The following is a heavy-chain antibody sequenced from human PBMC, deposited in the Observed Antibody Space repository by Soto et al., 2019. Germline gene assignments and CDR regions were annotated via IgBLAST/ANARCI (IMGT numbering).Heavy chain of an antibody. V-gene: IGHV5-51*01. D-gene: IGHD1-26*01. J-gene: IGHJ4*02. CDR1: TYTFSNYW. CDR2: IYPPDSDT. CDR3: ASLPYHNSYSGFDS. Sequence: PGESLKSACNGSTYTFSNYWIGWVRQMPGKAPEWMGLIYPPDSDTKYSPSFQGQVTISADKSISTAHLRWSSLKASDTATYYCASLPYHNSYSGFDSWGQGTPVTVSS.